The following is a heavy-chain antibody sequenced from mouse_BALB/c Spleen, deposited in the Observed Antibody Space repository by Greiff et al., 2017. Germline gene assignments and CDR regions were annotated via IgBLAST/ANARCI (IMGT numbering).Heavy chain of an antibody. CDR2: INPSTGYT. Sequence: VQLQQSGAELAKPGASVKMSCKASGYTFTSYWMHWVKQRPGQGLEWIGYINPSTGYTEYNQKFKDKATLTADKSSSTAYMQLSSLTSEDSAVYCCARDGSYAMDYWGQGTSVTVSS. J-gene: IGHJ4*01. V-gene: IGHV1-7*01. CDR1: GYTFTSYW. CDR3: ARDGSYAMDY. D-gene: IGHD2-3*01.